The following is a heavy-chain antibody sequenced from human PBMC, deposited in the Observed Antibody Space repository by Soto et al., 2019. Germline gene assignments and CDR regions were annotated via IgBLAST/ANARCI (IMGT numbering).Heavy chain of an antibody. Sequence: QVQLVQSGAEVKKPGSSVKVSCKALGGTFSSSTINWLRQAPGQGLEWMGRIIPVVGIPDYAQKFQGRVTITADKSTDTAFMELSGLRSEETAVYYCARHAILSDAFDIWGQGTLVTVSS. V-gene: IGHV1-69*02. CDR1: GGTFSSST. CDR2: IIPVVGIP. D-gene: IGHD2-21*01. CDR3: ARHAILSDAFDI. J-gene: IGHJ3*02.